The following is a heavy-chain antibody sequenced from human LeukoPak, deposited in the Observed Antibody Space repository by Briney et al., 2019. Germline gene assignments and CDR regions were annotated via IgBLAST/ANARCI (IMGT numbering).Heavy chain of an antibody. CDR2: IYYSGST. Sequence: SETLSLTCTVSGGSISSSSYYWGWIRQPPGKGLEWIGNIYYSGSTYYNPSLTSLVTISVDTSKNQFSLNLSSVTAADTAVYYCARLDYGGHYFDYWGQGTLVTVSS. D-gene: IGHD4-17*01. J-gene: IGHJ4*02. V-gene: IGHV4-39*01. CDR3: ARLDYGGHYFDY. CDR1: GGSISSSSYY.